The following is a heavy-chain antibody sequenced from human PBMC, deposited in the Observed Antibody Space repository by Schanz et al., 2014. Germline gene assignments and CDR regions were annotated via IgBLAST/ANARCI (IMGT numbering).Heavy chain of an antibody. CDR2: ISDSGDTA. J-gene: IGHJ4*02. CDR1: GFTFTNYA. V-gene: IGHV3-23*01. CDR3: AKSLESCPGGRCSRGYFDY. Sequence: DVQLLESGGGLVQPGGSLRLSCAAPGFTFTNYAMSWVRQAPGKGLEWVSLISDSGDTAYYADSVKGRFTISRDNFKGALYLQMSSLRAEDTAVYYCAKSLESCPGGRCSRGYFDYWGQGTLXTVSS. D-gene: IGHD2-8*02.